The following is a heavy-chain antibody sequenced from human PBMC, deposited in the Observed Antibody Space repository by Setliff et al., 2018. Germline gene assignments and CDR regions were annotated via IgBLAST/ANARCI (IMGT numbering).Heavy chain of an antibody. D-gene: IGHD3-16*02. J-gene: IGHJ6*02. CDR2: INHSGST. CDR3: ERGKVLYDYVWGSYRYEDYYYGMAV. Sequence: SETLSLTCAVYGGSFSGYYWSWIRQPPGKGLEWIGEINHSGSTNYNPSLKSRVTRSVDTSKNQFSLKLSSVTAADTAVYYCERGKVLYDYVWGSYRYEDYYYGMAVWGQGTTVTV. V-gene: IGHV4-34*01. CDR1: GGSFSGYY.